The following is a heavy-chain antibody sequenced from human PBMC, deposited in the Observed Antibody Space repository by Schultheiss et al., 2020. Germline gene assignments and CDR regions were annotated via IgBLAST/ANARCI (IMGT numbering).Heavy chain of an antibody. Sequence: ASVKVSCKTSGYTFTTYGISWVRQAPGQGLEWMGWISAYNGNTNYAQKFQGRVTMTTDTSTSTAYMELRSLRSEDTAVYYCARDHTIGQWIFDYWGQGTLVTVSS. CDR3: ARDHTIGQWIFDY. CDR2: ISAYNGNT. V-gene: IGHV1-18*01. D-gene: IGHD6-19*01. J-gene: IGHJ4*01. CDR1: GYTFTTYG.